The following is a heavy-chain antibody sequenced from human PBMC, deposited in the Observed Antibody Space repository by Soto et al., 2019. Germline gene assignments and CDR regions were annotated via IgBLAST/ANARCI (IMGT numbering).Heavy chain of an antibody. CDR2: IRSKANSYAK. Sequence: EVQLVESGGGVVQPGGSLKLSCAASGFTFSGSAMHWVRQASGKGLEWVGRIRSKANSYAKAYAASVKGRFPISSNDSQHTAYPQLISLKTDGTAVYYGISVLAGMQAGDSFCMWGHGTIVTVSS. CDR3: ISVLAGMQAGDSFCM. J-gene: IGHJ3*02. D-gene: IGHD3-10*01. V-gene: IGHV3-73*02. CDR1: GFTFSGSA.